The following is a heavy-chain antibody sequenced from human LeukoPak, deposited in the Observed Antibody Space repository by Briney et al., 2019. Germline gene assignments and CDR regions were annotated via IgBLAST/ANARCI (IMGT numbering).Heavy chain of an antibody. V-gene: IGHV3-7*03. CDR3: AKDRWPPRSSYRTANFDY. J-gene: IGHJ4*02. CDR2: IKPDGSEE. D-gene: IGHD1-26*01. Sequence: GGSLRLSCVASGFTFNSYWMSWVRQAPGKGLEWVANIKPDGSEEYYVDSVKDRFTISRDNSKNTLYLQMNSLRAEDTAVYYCAKDRWPPRSSYRTANFDYWGQGTLVTVSS. CDR1: GFTFNSYW.